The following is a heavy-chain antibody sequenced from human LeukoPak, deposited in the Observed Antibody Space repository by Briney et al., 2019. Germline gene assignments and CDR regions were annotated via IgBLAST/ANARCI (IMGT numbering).Heavy chain of an antibody. D-gene: IGHD2-21*01. CDR1: GYTFTDYD. CDR3: ARGSKTLGDYCRSDACYMDV. V-gene: IGHV1-8*01. Sequence: ASVKVSCKASGYTFTDYDINWVRQATGQALERMGSLNPNSGNTGLAQKFQGRVTMTSITSMTTAYMEVSRLSSDDTAVYYCARGSKTLGDYCRSDACYMDVWGKGITVIVSS. CDR2: LNPNSGNT. J-gene: IGHJ6*03.